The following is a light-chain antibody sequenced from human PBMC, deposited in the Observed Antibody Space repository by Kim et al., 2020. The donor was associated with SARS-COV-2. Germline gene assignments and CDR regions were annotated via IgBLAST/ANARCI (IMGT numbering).Light chain of an antibody. V-gene: IGKV1-33*01. J-gene: IGKJ5*01. CDR1: QDINSF. Sequence: ASVGARVTSTCQASQDINSFINWYQQTPGKAPKLLMYDASNLETGVPSRFSGSGSGTHFTFTISSLQPEDIATYYCQQHDNLPITFGQGTRLEIK. CDR3: QQHDNLPIT. CDR2: DAS.